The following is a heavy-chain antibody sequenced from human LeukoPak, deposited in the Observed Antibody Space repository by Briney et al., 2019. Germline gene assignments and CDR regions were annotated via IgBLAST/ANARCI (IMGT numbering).Heavy chain of an antibody. CDR3: ARVTYSSSSMSLDAFDI. J-gene: IGHJ3*02. CDR2: IYTSGST. CDR1: GGSIISYY. Sequence: PSETLSLTCTVSGGSIISYYWSWIRQPAGKGLEWIGRIYTSGSTNYNPSFKSRVTMSVDTSKNQFSLKLSSVTAADTAVYYCARVTYSSSSMSLDAFDIWGQGTTVTVSS. D-gene: IGHD6-6*01. V-gene: IGHV4-4*07.